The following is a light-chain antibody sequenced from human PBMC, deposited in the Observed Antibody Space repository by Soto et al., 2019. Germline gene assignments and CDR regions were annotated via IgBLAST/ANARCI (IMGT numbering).Light chain of an antibody. J-gene: IGLJ1*01. CDR2: EVN. V-gene: IGLV2-8*01. Sequence: QSALTQPPSASGSPGQSVTISCTGTVSDIGGYNFVSWYQQHPGKVPKLIIYEVNKRPSGVPDRFSGSKSGNTASLTVSGLQADDEADYYCSSYAGTNNRYVFGTGTKVTVL. CDR1: VSDIGGYNF. CDR3: SSYAGTNNRYV.